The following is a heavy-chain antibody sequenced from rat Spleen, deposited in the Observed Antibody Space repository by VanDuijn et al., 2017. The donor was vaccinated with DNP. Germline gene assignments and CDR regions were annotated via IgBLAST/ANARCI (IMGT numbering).Heavy chain of an antibody. Sequence: QVQLQQSGAELAKPGSSVKISCKASGYTFTTYYIGWIKQTTGQGLEYIGYINTGSGGNNFNERFKGKATLTVDKSSSTAFMQLSSLTPDDSAVYYCARRRLPYWYFDFWGPGTMVTVSS. CDR1: GYTFTTYY. CDR2: INTGSGGN. D-gene: IGHD1-4*01. CDR3: ARRRLPYWYFDF. V-gene: IGHV1-43*01. J-gene: IGHJ1*01.